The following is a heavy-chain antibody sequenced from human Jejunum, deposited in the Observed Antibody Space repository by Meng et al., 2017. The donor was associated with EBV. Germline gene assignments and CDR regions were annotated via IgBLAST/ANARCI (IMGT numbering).Heavy chain of an antibody. D-gene: IGHD3-22*01. CDR1: VGSISDNDW. Sequence: QVQPQEAGPRLGKPLGTLSLTCVASVGSISDNDWWSWIRQPPGKGLEWLGEIYHGGGTNYNPSLESRVTISVDKSKNQFSLKLNSVTVADTAVYYCAGNGYYALEYWGPGILVTVSS. J-gene: IGHJ4*02. CDR3: AGNGYYALEY. CDR2: IYHGGGT. V-gene: IGHV4-4*02.